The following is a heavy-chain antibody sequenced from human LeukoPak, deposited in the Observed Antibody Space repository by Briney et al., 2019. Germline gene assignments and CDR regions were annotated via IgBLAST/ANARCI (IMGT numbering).Heavy chain of an antibody. V-gene: IGHV3-7*01. Sequence: GGSLRLSCAASEFTFSSHWMSWVRQAPGKGLEWVANIKEDGSEKYYVDSVKGRFTISRDNAKNSLYLQMNSLRAEDTAVYYCCRRWLNYYSFGMDVWGHGTTVTVSS. CDR3: CRRWLNYYSFGMDV. CDR2: IKEDGSEK. CDR1: EFTFSSHW. D-gene: IGHD5-18*01. J-gene: IGHJ6*02.